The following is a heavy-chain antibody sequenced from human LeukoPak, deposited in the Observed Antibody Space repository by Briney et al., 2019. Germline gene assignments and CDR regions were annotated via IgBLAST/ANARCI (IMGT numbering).Heavy chain of an antibody. V-gene: IGHV3-7*01. CDR3: ARDPHYYGSDGMDV. D-gene: IGHD3-10*01. CDR1: GFTFSNNW. CDR2: VKKDASEK. Sequence: PGGSLRLSCAASGFTFSNNWMTWVRQAPGKGLEWVASVKKDASEKYYVDSVKGRFTISRDNAKNSLYLQMNSLRAEDTAVYYCARDPHYYGSDGMDVWGQGTTVTVSS. J-gene: IGHJ6*02.